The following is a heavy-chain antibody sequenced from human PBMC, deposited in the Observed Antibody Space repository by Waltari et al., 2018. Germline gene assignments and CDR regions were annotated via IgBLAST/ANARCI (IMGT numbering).Heavy chain of an antibody. CDR3: ATDRTMVRGVDYYGMDV. CDR1: GYTLSELS. CDR2: FEPEDGET. D-gene: IGHD3-10*01. Sequence: QVQLVQSGAEVKKPRASVKVSCKVSGYTLSELSMHWVRQAPGKGLEWMGGFEPEDGETIYAQEVQGRVTMTEDTSTDTAYMELSSLRSEDTAVYYCATDRTMVRGVDYYGMDVWGQGTTVTVSS. V-gene: IGHV1-24*01. J-gene: IGHJ6*02.